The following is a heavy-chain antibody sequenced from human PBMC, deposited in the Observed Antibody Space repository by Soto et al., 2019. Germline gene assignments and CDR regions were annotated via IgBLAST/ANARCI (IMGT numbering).Heavy chain of an antibody. V-gene: IGHV1-3*01. J-gene: IGHJ5*02. D-gene: IGHD2-15*01. CDR1: GYTFTSYA. CDR2: INAGNGNT. Sequence: ASVKVSCKASGYTFTSYAMHWVLQAPGQRLEWMGWINAGNGNTKYSQKFQGRVTITRDTSASTAYMELSSLRSEDTAVYYCARDNDIVVVVAATRAVWFDPWGQGTLVTVSS. CDR3: ARDNDIVVVVAATRAVWFDP.